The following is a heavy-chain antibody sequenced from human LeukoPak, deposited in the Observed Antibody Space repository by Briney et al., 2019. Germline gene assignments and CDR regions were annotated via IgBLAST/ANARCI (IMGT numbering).Heavy chain of an antibody. V-gene: IGHV3-23*01. Sequence: GGSLRLSCVPSGFTFSSFAMAWVRQAPGKGLEWVSAISGSGVTTHYAGSVKGRFSISRDNSKNTLCLQMNSLRAEDTALYYCAKKVVVGATSPYSDFQDWGQGTLVTVSS. CDR2: ISGSGVTT. D-gene: IGHD1-26*01. CDR3: AKKVVVGATSPYSDFQD. J-gene: IGHJ1*01. CDR1: GFTFSSFA.